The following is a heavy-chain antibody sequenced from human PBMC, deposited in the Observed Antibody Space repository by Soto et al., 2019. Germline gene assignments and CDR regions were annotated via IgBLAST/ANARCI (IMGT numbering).Heavy chain of an antibody. J-gene: IGHJ6*02. D-gene: IGHD2-15*01. V-gene: IGHV1-58*01. CDR1: GFTFSGSA. CDR2: IVVGSGDT. Sequence: SVKVSCKASGFTFSGSAVQWVRQARGQRLEWIGWIVVGSGDTIYAQKFKERVTITRDMSASTAYMQLSSLRSEDTAVYYCAAADRTVVTSYYYGLNVWGQGTTVTVSS. CDR3: AAADRTVVTSYYYGLNV.